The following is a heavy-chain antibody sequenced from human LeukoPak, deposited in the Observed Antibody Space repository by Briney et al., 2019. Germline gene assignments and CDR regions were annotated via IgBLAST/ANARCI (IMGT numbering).Heavy chain of an antibody. D-gene: IGHD6-6*01. J-gene: IGHJ6*03. V-gene: IGHV3-11*01. CDR3: AKMGSSSSSYYYYMDV. CDR2: ISSSGSTI. Sequence: GGSLRLSCAASGFTFSDYYMSWIRQAPGKGLEWVSYISSSGSTIYYADSVKGRFTISRDNAKNSLYLQMNSLRAEDTAVYYCAKMGSSSSSYYYYMDVWGKGTTVTVSS. CDR1: GFTFSDYY.